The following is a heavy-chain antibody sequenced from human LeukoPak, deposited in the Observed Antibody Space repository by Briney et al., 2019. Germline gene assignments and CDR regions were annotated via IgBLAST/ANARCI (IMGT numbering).Heavy chain of an antibody. J-gene: IGHJ4*02. D-gene: IGHD4-23*01. Sequence: SETLSLTRTVSGDSISSSTYYWGWIRQPPGKGPEWIGTIFYTGSTYYTPPLKSRVTISVDTSKNQFSMKLRSITAADTAVYYCATQGTYGGIDHWGQGTLSPSPQ. V-gene: IGHV4-39*01. CDR3: ATQGTYGGIDH. CDR2: IFYTGST. CDR1: GDSISSSTYY.